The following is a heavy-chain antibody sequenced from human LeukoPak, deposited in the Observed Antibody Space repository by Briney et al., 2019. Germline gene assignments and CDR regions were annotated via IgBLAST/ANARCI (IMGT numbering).Heavy chain of an antibody. Sequence: SETLSLTCTVSGGSISSSSYYWGWIRQPPGKGLEWIGSIYYSGSTYYNPSLKSRVTISVDTSKNQFSLKLSSVTAADTAVYYCARADSYDVYFDYWGQGTLVTVSS. CDR2: IYYSGST. V-gene: IGHV4-39*07. CDR1: GGSISSSSYY. J-gene: IGHJ4*02. CDR3: ARADSYDVYFDY. D-gene: IGHD5-18*01.